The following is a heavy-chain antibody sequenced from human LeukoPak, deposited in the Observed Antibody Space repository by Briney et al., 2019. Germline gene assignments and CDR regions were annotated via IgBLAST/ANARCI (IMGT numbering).Heavy chain of an antibody. V-gene: IGHV4-39*07. CDR3: ARDRDGVGAIDAAFDI. J-gene: IGHJ3*02. D-gene: IGHD1-26*01. CDR1: GGSISSSSYY. CDR2: IYYSGST. Sequence: SETLSLTCTVSGGSISSSSYYCGWIRQPPGRGLEWFGSIYYSGSTYYNPSLKSRVTISVDTSKTQFSLKLSSVTAADTAVYYCARDRDGVGAIDAAFDIWGQGTMVTVSS.